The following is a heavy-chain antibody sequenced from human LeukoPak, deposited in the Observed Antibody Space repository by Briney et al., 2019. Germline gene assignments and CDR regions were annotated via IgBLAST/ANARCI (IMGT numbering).Heavy chain of an antibody. CDR1: GFTVSSNY. CDR3: ARGGQYCGGDCFDY. Sequence: GGSLRLSCAASGFTVSSNYMSWVRQAPGKGLEWVSIIYSGGSTFYADSVRGRFTISRDNSKNTLYLQMNSLRAEDTAVYYCARGGQYCGGDCFDYWGQGTLVTVSS. V-gene: IGHV3-53*01. J-gene: IGHJ4*02. CDR2: IYSGGST. D-gene: IGHD2-21*01.